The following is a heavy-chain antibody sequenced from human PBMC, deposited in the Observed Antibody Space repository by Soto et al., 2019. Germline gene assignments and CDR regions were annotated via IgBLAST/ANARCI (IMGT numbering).Heavy chain of an antibody. Sequence: QVQLVQSGAEVKKPGASVKVSCQASGYPLGGYAIGWVRQAPGQGLEWMGWVSAHTGDSGYAQRCQGRVTLTTETSTSTAYMELRGLRSDDTAVYYCARPSTSYGDYGWSLAYWGQGTLVTVSS. V-gene: IGHV1-18*01. J-gene: IGHJ4*02. D-gene: IGHD4-17*01. CDR2: VSAHTGDS. CDR3: ARPSTSYGDYGWSLAY. CDR1: GYPLGGYA.